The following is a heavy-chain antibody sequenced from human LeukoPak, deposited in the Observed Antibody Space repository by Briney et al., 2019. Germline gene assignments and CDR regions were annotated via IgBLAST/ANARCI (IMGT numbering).Heavy chain of an antibody. CDR3: ASHGDCRGTGCSHK. CDR2: FYYRGST. J-gene: IGHJ4*02. Sequence: SETLSLTCTVSGDSIGSGTHYWGWIRHPRGRGLEGMGSFYYRGSTYYNPSLKSRVTISVYTCKNQFSRMLTPETPADRAENRCASHGDCRGTGCSHKWGQGTLVTVSP. V-gene: IGHV4-39*01. CDR1: GDSIGSGTHY. D-gene: IGHD2-2*01.